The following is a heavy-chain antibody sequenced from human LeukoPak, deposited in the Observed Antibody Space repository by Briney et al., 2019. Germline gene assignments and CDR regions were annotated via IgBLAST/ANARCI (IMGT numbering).Heavy chain of an antibody. CDR3: AREIDRDGYNRFFDY. V-gene: IGHV4-4*02. CDR1: GGSISSSNW. Sequence: SETLSLTCAVSGGSISSSNWWSWVRQPPGKGLEWIGEIYHSGSTNYNPSLKSRVTISVDKSKNQFSLKLSSVTAADTAVYYCAREIDRDGYNRFFDYWGQGTLVTVSS. J-gene: IGHJ4*02. D-gene: IGHD5-24*01. CDR2: IYHSGST.